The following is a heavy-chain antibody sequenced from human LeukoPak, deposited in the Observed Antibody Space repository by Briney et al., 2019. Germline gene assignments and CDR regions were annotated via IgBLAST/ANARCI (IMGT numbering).Heavy chain of an antibody. CDR1: GGSISSGDYY. J-gene: IGHJ4*02. V-gene: IGHV4-30-4*08. CDR2: IYYSGST. Sequence: SQTLSLTCTVSGGSISSGDYYWSWIRQPPGKGLEWIGYIYYSGSTYYNPSLKSRVTISVDTSKNQFSLRLSSVTAADTAVYFCMRHEEEDGYNAKPFDFWDQGTLVTVSS. CDR3: MRHEEEDGYNAKPFDF. D-gene: IGHD5-24*01.